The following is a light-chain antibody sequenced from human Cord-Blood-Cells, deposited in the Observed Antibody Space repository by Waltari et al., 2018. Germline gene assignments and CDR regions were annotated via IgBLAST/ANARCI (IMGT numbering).Light chain of an antibody. CDR3: QQYNSYAWT. V-gene: IGKV1-5*03. J-gene: IGKJ1*01. CDR1: QSISSW. CDR2: KAS. Sequence: DIKMPQSPSTLSASVGERAPITCRASQSISSWLAWYQQKPGKAPKLLIYKASSLESGVPSRFSGSGSGTEFTLTISSLQPDDFATYYCQQYNSYAWTFGQGTKVEIK.